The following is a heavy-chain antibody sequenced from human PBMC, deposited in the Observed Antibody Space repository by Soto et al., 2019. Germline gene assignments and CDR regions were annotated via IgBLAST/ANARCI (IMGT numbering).Heavy chain of an antibody. CDR3: ARGIAVARHAGIDS. V-gene: IGHV1-46*01. CDR1: GYIFTNYY. Sequence: GASVKVSCKASGYIFTNYYIHWVRQAPGQGLEWMGLIYPSGSSTSYTQKFQGGVTMTKDTSTSTVHMELSSLRAEDTAVYYCARGIAVARHAGIDSWGQGTLVTVSS. D-gene: IGHD6-19*01. CDR2: IYPSGSST. J-gene: IGHJ4*02.